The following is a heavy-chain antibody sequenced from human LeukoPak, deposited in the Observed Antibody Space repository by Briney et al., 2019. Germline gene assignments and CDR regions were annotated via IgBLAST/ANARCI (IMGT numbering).Heavy chain of an antibody. CDR3: TRVIVEVPGISDYCDY. D-gene: IGHD2-2*01. Sequence: GGSLRLSCAASGFTLSRHWMYWVRQAPGKGLEWVANIKQDGSGTFYVDSVKGRFTISRDNAKNSLYLQMNSLRAEDTAVYYCTRVIVEVPGISDYCDYWGQGTLVSVSS. CDR1: GFTLSRHW. CDR2: IKQDGSGT. J-gene: IGHJ4*02. V-gene: IGHV3-7*05.